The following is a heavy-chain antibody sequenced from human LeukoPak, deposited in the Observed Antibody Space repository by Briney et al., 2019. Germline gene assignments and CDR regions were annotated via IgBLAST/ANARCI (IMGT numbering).Heavy chain of an antibody. CDR1: GFTFSSYG. D-gene: IGHD7-27*01. CDR2: ISYDGSNR. J-gene: IGHJ4*02. Sequence: GGSLRLSCAVSGFTFSSYGMHWVRQAPGKGLEWVAVISYDGSNRYYADSVKGRFTISRDNSKNTLYLQMNSLRAEDTAVYYCAKDRPWGLFDYWGQGTLVTVSS. CDR3: AKDRPWGLFDY. V-gene: IGHV3-30*18.